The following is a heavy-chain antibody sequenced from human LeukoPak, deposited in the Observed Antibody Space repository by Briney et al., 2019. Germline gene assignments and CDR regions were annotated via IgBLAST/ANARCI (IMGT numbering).Heavy chain of an antibody. CDR3: AKRGFCSGGSCYSFHFDF. CDR1: GFTFFSHG. Sequence: GGSLRPSCAASGFTFFSHGMHWVRQAPGKGLEWVALLSSDGSRESYTDSVKGRFTISRDNSKNTLYLQMDSLRAEDTAVYYCAKRGFCSGGSCYSFHFDFWGRGALVTVSS. V-gene: IGHV3-30*18. CDR2: LSSDGSRE. D-gene: IGHD2-15*01. J-gene: IGHJ2*01.